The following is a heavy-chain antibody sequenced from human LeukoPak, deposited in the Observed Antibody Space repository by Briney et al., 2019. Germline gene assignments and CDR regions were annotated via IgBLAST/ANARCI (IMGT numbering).Heavy chain of an antibody. Sequence: ASVKVSCKASGYTFTSYGISWVRQAPGQGLEWMGWISAYNGNTNYAQELQGRVTMTTDTSTSTAYTELRSLRSDDTAVYYCARDGKWELPNTDYWGQGTLVTVSS. D-gene: IGHD1-26*01. J-gene: IGHJ4*02. CDR3: ARDGKWELPNTDY. CDR1: GYTFTSYG. CDR2: ISAYNGNT. V-gene: IGHV1-18*01.